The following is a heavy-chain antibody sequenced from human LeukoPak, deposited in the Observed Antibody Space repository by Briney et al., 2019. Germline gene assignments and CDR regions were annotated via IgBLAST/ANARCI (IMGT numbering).Heavy chain of an antibody. CDR2: ISGSGTYT. Sequence: PGGSLRLSCAASGFTFSDHYMSWIRQAPWEALEWVSYISGSGTYTNYADSVKGRFTISRDNAKNSLYLQMNSLGAEDTAVYYCARDQRRTTVTFLYNYYYGLDVWGQGTTVTVSS. J-gene: IGHJ6*02. CDR3: ARDQRRTTVTFLYNYYYGLDV. V-gene: IGHV3-11*05. CDR1: GFTFSDHY. D-gene: IGHD4-17*01.